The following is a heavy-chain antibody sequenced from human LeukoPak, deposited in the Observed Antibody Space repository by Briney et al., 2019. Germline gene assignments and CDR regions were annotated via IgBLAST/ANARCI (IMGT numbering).Heavy chain of an antibody. CDR2: IIPILGIA. D-gene: IGHD6-13*01. V-gene: IGHV1-69*04. J-gene: IGHJ4*02. CDR3: ATEIDSSSWYNFDY. Sequence: ASVKVSCKASGGTFSSYAISWVRQAPGQGLEWMGRIIPILGIANYAQKFQGRVTITADKSTSTAYMELSSLRSEDTAVYYCATEIDSSSWYNFDYWGQGTLVTVSS. CDR1: GGTFSSYA.